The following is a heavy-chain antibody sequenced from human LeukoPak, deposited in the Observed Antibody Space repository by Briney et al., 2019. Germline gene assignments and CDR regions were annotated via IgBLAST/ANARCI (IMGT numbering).Heavy chain of an antibody. Sequence: GSPRLSCAASGFTFSNYGMHWGRQAPGQGVEGVVVISHDGSNNNYADSVKGRFTISRDNSKNTLYLQMNSLRPEDTAVYYCAKVRVGTAHFDYWGQGTLVTVSS. D-gene: IGHD2-15*01. J-gene: IGHJ4*02. CDR1: GFTFSNYG. CDR2: ISHDGSNN. CDR3: AKVRVGTAHFDY. V-gene: IGHV3-30*18.